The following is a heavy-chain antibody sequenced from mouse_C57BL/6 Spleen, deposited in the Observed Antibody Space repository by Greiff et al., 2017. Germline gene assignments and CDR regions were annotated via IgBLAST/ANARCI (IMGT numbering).Heavy chain of an antibody. D-gene: IGHD2-5*01. V-gene: IGHV1-64*01. CDR1: GYTFTSYW. Sequence: QVQLQQPGAELVKPGASVKLSCKASGYTFTSYWMHWVKQRPGQGLEWIGMIHPNSGSTNYNEKFKSKATLTVDKSSSTAYMPRSSLTSEDSAVYYCARPYYSNSNYAMDYWGQGTSVTVSS. CDR3: ARPYYSNSNYAMDY. J-gene: IGHJ4*01. CDR2: IHPNSGST.